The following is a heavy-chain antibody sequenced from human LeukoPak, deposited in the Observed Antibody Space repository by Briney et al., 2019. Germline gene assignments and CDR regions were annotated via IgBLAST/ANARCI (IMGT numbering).Heavy chain of an antibody. CDR2: IFGSGGSA. CDR1: GFTFNSYA. V-gene: IGHV3-23*01. D-gene: IGHD6-19*01. J-gene: IGHJ4*02. Sequence: GGSLRLSCAASGFTFNSYAMYWVCQAPGKGLEWVSGIFGSGGSAHYADSVKGRFTIFRDNSKNTVYLQMNSLRAEDTAVYYCAKTTTGYSSGRYPGWPVDYWGQGTLVTVSS. CDR3: AKTTTGYSSGRYPGWPVDY.